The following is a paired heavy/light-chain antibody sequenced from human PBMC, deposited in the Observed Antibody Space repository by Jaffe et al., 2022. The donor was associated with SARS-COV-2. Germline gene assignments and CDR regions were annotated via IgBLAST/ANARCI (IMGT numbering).Heavy chain of an antibody. V-gene: IGHV3-48*01. J-gene: IGHJ4*02. CDR1: GFTFSSYS. CDR2: ISSSSSTI. Sequence: DVQLVESGGGLVQPGGSLRLSCAASGFTFSSYSMNWVRQAPGKGLEWVAYISSSSSTIYYADSVKGRFTISRDNAKNSLYLQMDSLRAEDTAVYYCARDPCSSTNCRSDYWGQGTLVTVSS. CDR3: ARDPCSSTNCRSDY. D-gene: IGHD2-2*01.
Light chain of an antibody. CDR2: AAS. CDR1: QGISNY. CDR3: QHYYSYPYT. Sequence: AIRMTQSPSSFSASTGDRVTITCRASQGISNYLAWYQQKPGKAPKLLIYAASTLQSGVPSRFSGSGSGTDFTLTISCLQSEDFATYYCQHYYSYPYTFGQGTKLEIK. J-gene: IGKJ2*01. V-gene: IGKV1-8*01.